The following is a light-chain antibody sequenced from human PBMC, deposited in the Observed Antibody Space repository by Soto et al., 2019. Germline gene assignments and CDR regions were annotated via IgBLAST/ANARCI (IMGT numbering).Light chain of an antibody. J-gene: IGKJ1*01. Sequence: EIVLTQSPGTLSLSPGERATLSCRASQSVSNNYLAWYQQKPGQAPRILIYGASNRASGIPDRFSCSGSGTDFTLTISRLEPEDFAVYYCQQYGSSGTFGQGTKV. V-gene: IGKV3-20*01. CDR2: GAS. CDR1: QSVSNNY. CDR3: QQYGSSGT.